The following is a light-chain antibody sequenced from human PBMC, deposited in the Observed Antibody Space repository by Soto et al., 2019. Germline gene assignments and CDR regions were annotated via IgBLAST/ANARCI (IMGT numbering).Light chain of an antibody. CDR2: EVT. J-gene: IGLJ1*01. CDR3: SSYASGSIYV. V-gene: IGLV2-14*01. CDR1: SFDVGGFNS. Sequence: QSSLTQPASVSGSPGQSISISCAGTSFDVGGFNSVSWYQQHPGKVPKLMILEVTNRPAGISSRFSGSKSGNTASLSISGLQAEDEADYYCSSYASGSIYVFGTGTKVTVL.